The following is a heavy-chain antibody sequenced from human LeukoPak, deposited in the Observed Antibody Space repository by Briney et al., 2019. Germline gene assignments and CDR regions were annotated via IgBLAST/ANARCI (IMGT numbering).Heavy chain of an antibody. D-gene: IGHD3-10*01. CDR1: DGSISSYY. J-gene: IGHJ3*02. Sequence: SESLSLTCTVSDGSISSYYWSWIRQPPGKGLEWIGEINHSGSTNYNPSLKSRVTISVDTSKNQFSLKLSSVTAADTAVYYCARAGFGDSSSSSAFDIWGQGTMVTVSS. V-gene: IGHV4-34*01. CDR3: ARAGFGDSSSSSAFDI. CDR2: INHSGST.